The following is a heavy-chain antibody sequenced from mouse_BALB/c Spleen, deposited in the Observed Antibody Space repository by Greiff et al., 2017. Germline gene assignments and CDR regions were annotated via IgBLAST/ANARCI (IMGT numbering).Heavy chain of an antibody. CDR1: GFNIKDTY. CDR3: ARGNYGPHYYAMDY. D-gene: IGHD2-1*01. Sequence: EVQLQQSGAELVKPGASVKLSCTASGFNIKDTYMHWVKQRPEQGLEWIGRIDPANGNTKYDPKFQGKATITADTSSNTAYLQLSSLTSEDTAVYYCARGNYGPHYYAMDYWGQGTSVTVSS. CDR2: IDPANGNT. J-gene: IGHJ4*01. V-gene: IGHV14-3*02.